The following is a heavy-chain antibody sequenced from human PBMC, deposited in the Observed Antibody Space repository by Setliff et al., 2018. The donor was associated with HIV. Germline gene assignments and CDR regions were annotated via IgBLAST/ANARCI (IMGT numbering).Heavy chain of an antibody. Sequence: GGSLRLSCAASGFTFSNFAIHWVRQAPGMGLEWVALMSFDGSNKVYADSVKGRFSISRDNSKNTLYLQINSLRLEDTAIYYCARGSPESGHDFDWGRTLGAFDIWGQGTMVTVSS. CDR2: MSFDGSNK. J-gene: IGHJ3*02. CDR3: ARGSPESGHDFDWGRTLGAFDI. V-gene: IGHV3-30*04. CDR1: GFTFSNFA. D-gene: IGHD3-9*01.